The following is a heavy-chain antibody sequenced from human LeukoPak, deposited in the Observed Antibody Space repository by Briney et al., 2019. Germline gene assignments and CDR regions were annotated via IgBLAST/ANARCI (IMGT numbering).Heavy chain of an antibody. V-gene: IGHV3-74*01. D-gene: IGHD6-19*01. J-gene: IGHJ4*02. CDR3: ARGYTSGWYLFGDC. Sequence: PGGSLRLSCAASGFTFSSYWMHWVRQAPGKGLVWVSRINSDESSITYADSVKGRFTISRDNAKNTLNLQMNSLRAEDTAVYYCARGYTSGWYLFGDCWGQGALVTVSS. CDR1: GFTFSSYW. CDR2: INSDESSI.